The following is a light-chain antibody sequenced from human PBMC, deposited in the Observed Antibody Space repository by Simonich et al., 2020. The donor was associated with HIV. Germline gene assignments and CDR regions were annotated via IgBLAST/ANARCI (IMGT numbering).Light chain of an antibody. V-gene: IGKV3D-20*01. Sequence: EIVLTQSPGTLSLSPGERATLSCRASQSVSSSYLAWYQQKPGLAPRLLIYDASRRATGIPDRFSGSGSGTDFTLTISRLEPEDFAVYYCQQYGSSPLFTFGPGTKVDIK. CDR2: DAS. CDR3: QQYGSSPLFT. J-gene: IGKJ3*01. CDR1: QSVSSSY.